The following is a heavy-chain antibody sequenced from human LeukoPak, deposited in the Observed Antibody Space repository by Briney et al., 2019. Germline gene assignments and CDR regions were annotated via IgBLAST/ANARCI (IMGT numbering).Heavy chain of an antibody. CDR3: ARSRRDIVVVVAAYRNWFDP. V-gene: IGHV4-34*01. CDR2: INHSGST. D-gene: IGHD2-15*01. J-gene: IGHJ5*02. CDR1: GGSFSGYY. Sequence: PSETLSLTCAVYGGSFSGYYWSWIRQPPGKGLEWIGEINHSGSTNYNPSLKSRVTISVDTSKNQFSLKLSSVTAADTAVYYCARSRRDIVVVVAAYRNWFDPWGQGTLVTVSS.